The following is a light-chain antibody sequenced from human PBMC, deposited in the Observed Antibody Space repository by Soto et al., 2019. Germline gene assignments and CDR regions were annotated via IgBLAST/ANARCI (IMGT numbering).Light chain of an antibody. J-gene: IGKJ2*01. CDR3: QQYAISPPYT. Sequence: EIVLTQSPGTLSFSPGERATLSCRASQSVTSRYLAWYQQKPGQAPRLLIYGASSRATGIPDRFSGSGSGTDFTLTISRLEPEDFAVYYCQQYAISPPYTFGQGTKLEIK. V-gene: IGKV3-20*01. CDR1: QSVTSRY. CDR2: GAS.